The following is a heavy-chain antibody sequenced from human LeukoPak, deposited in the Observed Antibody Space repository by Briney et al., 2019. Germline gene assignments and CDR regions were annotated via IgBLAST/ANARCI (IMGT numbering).Heavy chain of an antibody. Sequence: PGGSLRLSCAASGFTFSSYEMNWVRQAPGKGLEWVSYISSSGSTIYYADSVKGRFTISRDKAKNSLYLQMNSLRAEDTAVYYCARVGPVQLERRGAFDIWGQGTMVTVSS. D-gene: IGHD1-1*01. CDR2: ISSSGSTI. CDR1: GFTFSSYE. V-gene: IGHV3-48*03. J-gene: IGHJ3*02. CDR3: ARVGPVQLERRGAFDI.